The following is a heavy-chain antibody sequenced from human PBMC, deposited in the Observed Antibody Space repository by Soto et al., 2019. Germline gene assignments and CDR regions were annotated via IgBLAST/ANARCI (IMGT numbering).Heavy chain of an antibody. D-gene: IGHD4-17*01. V-gene: IGHV3-23*01. Sequence: GGSLRLSCEASGFIFASYALTWVRQAPGSGLEWVSAVSGNGGSTYYADSVKGRFAISRDNSKNTLYLQMNSLRVEDTAIYYCAKGLYGDYTNLDYWGQGTPVTVSS. CDR2: VSGNGGST. CDR3: AKGLYGDYTNLDY. CDR1: GFIFASYA. J-gene: IGHJ4*02.